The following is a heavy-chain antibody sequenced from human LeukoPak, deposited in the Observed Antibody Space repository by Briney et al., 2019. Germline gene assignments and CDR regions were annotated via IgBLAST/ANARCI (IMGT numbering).Heavy chain of an antibody. V-gene: IGHV1-46*01. J-gene: IGHJ4*02. CDR3: ARDIKGVIQLWWELDY. CDR1: GGTFSSYA. Sequence: ASVKVSCKASGGTFSSYAISWVRQAPGQGLEWMGIINPSGGSTSYAQKFQGRVTMTRDTSTSTVYMELSSLRSEDTAVYYCARDIKGVIQLWWELDYWGQGTLVTVSS. D-gene: IGHD5-18*01. CDR2: INPSGGST.